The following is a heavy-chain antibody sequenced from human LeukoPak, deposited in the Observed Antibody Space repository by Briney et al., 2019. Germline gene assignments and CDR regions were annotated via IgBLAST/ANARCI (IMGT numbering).Heavy chain of an antibody. CDR3: AKEKRSSSANWFDP. CDR2: IRYDGSNK. Sequence: GGSLRLSCAASGFTFSSYGMHWVRQAPGKGLEWVAFIRYDGSNKYYADSVKGRFTISRDNSKNTLYLQMNSLRAEDTAVYYCAKEKRSSSANWFDPWGQGTLVTVSS. CDR1: GFTFSSYG. J-gene: IGHJ5*02. V-gene: IGHV3-30*02. D-gene: IGHD6-13*01.